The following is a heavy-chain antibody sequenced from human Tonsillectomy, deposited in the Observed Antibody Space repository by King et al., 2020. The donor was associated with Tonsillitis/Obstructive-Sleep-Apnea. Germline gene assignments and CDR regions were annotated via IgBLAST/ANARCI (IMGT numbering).Heavy chain of an antibody. CDR1: GFSLSNARMG. D-gene: IGHD2-2*01. CDR2: IFSNDEK. Sequence: VTLKESGPVLVKPTETLTLTCTVSGFSLSNARMGVSWIRQPPGKALEWLAHIFSNDEKSYSTSLKSRLTISKDTPKSQGVLTMTNMDPVDTATYYCARIFLEVVPAATSYYYYYYMDVWGKGTTVTVSS. J-gene: IGHJ6*03. CDR3: ARIFLEVVPAATSYYYYYYMDV. V-gene: IGHV2-26*01.